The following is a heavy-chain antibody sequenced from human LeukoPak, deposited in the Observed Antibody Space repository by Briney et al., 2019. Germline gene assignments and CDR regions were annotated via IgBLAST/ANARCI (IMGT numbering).Heavy chain of an antibody. V-gene: IGHV1-24*01. Sequence: ASVKVSCKVSGYSLTALSMHWVRQAPGKGLEWVGGFDPEVGKTMYAEKLDGRLTVTDDTSTDTAYMQLSSLRLEDTAVYYFATDMVGYCGDVTCYSEAYWGQGTLVTVSS. CDR2: FDPEVGKT. D-gene: IGHD2-21*01. CDR3: ATDMVGYCGDVTCYSEAY. CDR1: GYSLTALS. J-gene: IGHJ4*02.